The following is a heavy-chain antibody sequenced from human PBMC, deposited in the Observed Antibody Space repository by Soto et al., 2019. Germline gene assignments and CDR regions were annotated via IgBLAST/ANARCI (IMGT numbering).Heavy chain of an antibody. J-gene: IGHJ5*02. V-gene: IGHV3-33*01. CDR1: GFTFSSYG. CDR3: ARDQDPYSSGWPSS. D-gene: IGHD6-19*01. Sequence: PGGSLRLSCAASGFTFSSYGMHWVRQAPGKGLEWVAVIWYDGSNKYYADSVKGRFTISRDNSKNTLYLQMNSLRAEDTAVYYCARDQDPYSSGWPSSWGQGTLVTVSS. CDR2: IWYDGSNK.